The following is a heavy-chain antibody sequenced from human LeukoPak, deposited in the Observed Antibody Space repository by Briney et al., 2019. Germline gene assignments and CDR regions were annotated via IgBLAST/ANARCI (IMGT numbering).Heavy chain of an antibody. CDR3: AREGYSRNSLGDLDT. J-gene: IGHJ5*02. Sequence: GGSLRLSCEASGLSLNNYAIHWVRQAPGKGLEWVAVISKDGNTKFYADSVTGRFTISRDYSRDNFYLQMTSLRTQDAAQYYCAREGYSRNSLGDLDTWGQGVLVTVSS. CDR2: ISKDGNTK. CDR1: GLSLNNYA. V-gene: IGHV3-30-3*01. D-gene: IGHD3-16*01.